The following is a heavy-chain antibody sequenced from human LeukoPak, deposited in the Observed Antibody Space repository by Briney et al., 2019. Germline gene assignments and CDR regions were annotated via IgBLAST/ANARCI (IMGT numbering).Heavy chain of an antibody. CDR3: ARNGVALRTIYYMDV. Sequence: GGSLRLSCAASGFTFSSYEMNWVRQAPGKGLEWVSYISSSGSTIYYADSVKGRFTISRDNAKNSLYLQMNSLRAEDTAVYYCARNGVALRTIYYMDVWGKGTTVTISS. D-gene: IGHD1/OR15-1a*01. CDR2: ISSSGSTI. V-gene: IGHV3-48*03. J-gene: IGHJ6*03. CDR1: GFTFSSYE.